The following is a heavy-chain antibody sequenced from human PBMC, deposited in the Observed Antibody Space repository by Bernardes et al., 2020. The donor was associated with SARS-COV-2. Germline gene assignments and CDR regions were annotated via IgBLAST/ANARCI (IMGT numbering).Heavy chain of an antibody. CDR1: GFTFSDHY. J-gene: IGHJ4*02. V-gene: IGHV3-72*01. CDR3: VSLPY. CDR2: STNKGKSFTT. Sequence: GGSLRLSCVASGFTFSDHYMDWVRQAPGKGLEWVGRSTNKGKSFTTAYAASVEGRFTVSRDNSKNSLYLQMNSLKTEDSALYYCVSLPYWGQGTLVTVSS.